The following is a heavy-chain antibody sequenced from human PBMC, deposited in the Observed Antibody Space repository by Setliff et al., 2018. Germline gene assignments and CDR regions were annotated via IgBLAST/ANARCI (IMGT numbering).Heavy chain of an antibody. CDR1: GGTFSSYA. V-gene: IGHV1-69*10. CDR3: ARDPRGNYYDSSGYSYYFDY. J-gene: IGHJ4*02. Sequence: GASVKVSCKASGGTFSSYAISWVRQAPGQGLEWMGGIIPILGIANYAQKFQGRVTITADKSTSTAYMELSSLRFEDTAVYYCARDPRGNYYDSSGYSYYFDYWGQGTLVTVSS. D-gene: IGHD3-22*01. CDR2: IIPILGIA.